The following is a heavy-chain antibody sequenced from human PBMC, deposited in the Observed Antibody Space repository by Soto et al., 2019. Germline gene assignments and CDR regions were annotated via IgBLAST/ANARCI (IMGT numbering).Heavy chain of an antibody. CDR3: ARGRHRDSGYYYYYYMDV. CDR2: INHSGST. D-gene: IGHD5-12*01. CDR1: GGSFSGYY. J-gene: IGHJ6*03. Sequence: QVQLQQWGAGLLKPSETLSLTCAVYGGSFSGYYWSWIRQPPGKGLGGIGEINHSGSTNYNPSLKSRVTISVDTSKNQFSLKLSSVTAADTAVYYCARGRHRDSGYYYYYYMDVWGKGTTVTVSS. V-gene: IGHV4-34*01.